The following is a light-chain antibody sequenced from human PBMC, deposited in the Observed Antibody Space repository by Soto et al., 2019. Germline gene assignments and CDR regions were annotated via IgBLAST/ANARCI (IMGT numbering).Light chain of an antibody. Sequence: DIQMTQSPYSLSASVGDRVTITCRASQSSSNYLNWYQHKPGTAPKLLIYAATSLQSGVPSRFSGSGSGTDFTFTISSLQPEDIATYYCQQYDNLITFGQGTRLEIK. CDR2: AAT. CDR3: QQYDNLIT. J-gene: IGKJ5*01. V-gene: IGKV1-33*01. CDR1: QSSSNY.